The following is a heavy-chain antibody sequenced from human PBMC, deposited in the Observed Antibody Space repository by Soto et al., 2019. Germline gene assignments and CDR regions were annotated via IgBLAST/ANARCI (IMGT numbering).Heavy chain of an antibody. CDR3: ATRATVGRYYYYGMDV. CDR1: GYSLTELS. V-gene: IGHV1-24*01. Sequence: ASVKVSCKVSGYSLTELSMHWVRQAPGKGLEWMGGFDPEDGETIYAQNFQGRVTMTEDTSTDTAHMELSSLKSEDTAVYYCATRATVGRYYYYGMDVWGQGTTVTVSS. J-gene: IGHJ6*02. CDR2: FDPEDGET. D-gene: IGHD4-17*01.